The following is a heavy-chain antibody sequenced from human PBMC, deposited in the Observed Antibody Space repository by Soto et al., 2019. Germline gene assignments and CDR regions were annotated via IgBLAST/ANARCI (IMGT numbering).Heavy chain of an antibody. D-gene: IGHD6-13*01. CDR3: AQARPAAGRFQI. CDR2: SYWDDEK. J-gene: IGHJ3*02. Sequence: SGPTLVNPTQTLTLTCTFRSSGRGVGWIRQSSGKSLEWLACSYWDDEKRYSPSQRGRRTSTRDPSKDQVVLRVPNMDPVDTATYHCAQARPAAGRFQIWGRGTMVNV. CDR1: RSSGRG. V-gene: IGHV2-5*02.